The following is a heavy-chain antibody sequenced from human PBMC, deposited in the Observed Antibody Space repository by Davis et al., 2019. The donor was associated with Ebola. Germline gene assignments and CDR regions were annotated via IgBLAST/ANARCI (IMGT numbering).Heavy chain of an antibody. CDR1: GFTFTSSA. J-gene: IGHJ6*02. CDR2: IVVGSGNT. Sequence: SVKVSCKDSGFTFTSSAVQWVRQARGQRLEWIGWIVVGSGNTNYAQKFQERVTITRDMSTNTAYMELSSLRSEDTAVYYCAADPHYYYYYGMDVWGQGTTVTVSS. CDR3: AADPHYYYYYGMDV. V-gene: IGHV1-58*01.